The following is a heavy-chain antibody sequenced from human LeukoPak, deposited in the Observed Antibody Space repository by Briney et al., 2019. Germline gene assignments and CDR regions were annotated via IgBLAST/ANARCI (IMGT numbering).Heavy chain of an antibody. D-gene: IGHD1-26*01. Sequence: SETLSLTCTVSGGSISSHYWSWIRQPPGKGLEWIGYIYYSGSTNYNPSLKSRVTISVDTSKNQFSLKLSSVTAADTAVYYCARVRVMVVGAIEKYYFDYWGQGTLVTVSS. CDR1: GGSISSHY. V-gene: IGHV4-59*11. J-gene: IGHJ4*02. CDR3: ARVRVMVVGAIEKYYFDY. CDR2: IYYSGST.